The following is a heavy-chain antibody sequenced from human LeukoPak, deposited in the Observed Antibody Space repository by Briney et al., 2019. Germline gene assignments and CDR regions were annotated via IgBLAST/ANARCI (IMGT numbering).Heavy chain of an antibody. V-gene: IGHV1-2*02. CDR2: INPNTGGT. D-gene: IGHD1-1*01. J-gene: IGHJ4*02. CDR1: GYTFTGYY. CDR3: ASLDKGNDVVFDY. Sequence: ASVKVSCKASGYTFTGYYMHWVRQAPGRGLEWMGWINPNTGGTNYAQKFQGRVTMTRDTSISTAYMELSRLRSDDTAVYYCASLDKGNDVVFDYWGQGTLVTVSS.